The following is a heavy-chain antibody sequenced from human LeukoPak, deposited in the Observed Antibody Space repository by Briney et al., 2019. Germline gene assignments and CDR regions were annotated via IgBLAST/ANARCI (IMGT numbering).Heavy chain of an antibody. CDR3: ARGAYYYDSSGYYYSYGMDV. CDR1: GGTFSSYA. D-gene: IGHD3-22*01. CDR2: IIPIFGTA. Sequence: SVNVSCKASGGTFSSYAISWVRQAPGQGLEWMGGIIPIFGTANYAQKFQGRVTITADESTSTAYMELSSLRSEDTAVYYCARGAYYYDSSGYYYSYGMDVWGHGTTVTVSS. J-gene: IGHJ6*02. V-gene: IGHV1-69*13.